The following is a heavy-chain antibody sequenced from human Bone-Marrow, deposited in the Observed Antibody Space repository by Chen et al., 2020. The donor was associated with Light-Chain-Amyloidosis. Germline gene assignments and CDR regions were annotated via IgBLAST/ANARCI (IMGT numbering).Heavy chain of an antibody. CDR1: GFTFSSYG. Sequence: LVSWGGGVVQPGGSLRLSCAASGFTFSSYGMHWVRQAPGKGLEWVAFIRYDGSNKYYADSVKGRFTISRDNSKNTLYLQMNSLRAEDTAVYYCAKEPSRHMVRGEPELDYWGQGTLVTVSS. J-gene: IGHJ4*02. CDR2: IRYDGSNK. D-gene: IGHD3-10*01. CDR3: AKEPSRHMVRGEPELDY. V-gene: IGHV3-30*02.